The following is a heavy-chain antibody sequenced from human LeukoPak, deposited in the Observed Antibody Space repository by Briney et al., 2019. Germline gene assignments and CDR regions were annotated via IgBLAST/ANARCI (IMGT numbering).Heavy chain of an antibody. D-gene: IGHD4-17*01. CDR1: GFTFSSYA. Sequence: GGSLRLSCAASGFTFSSYAMSWVRQAPGKGLEWVSAISGSGGSTYYADSVKGRFTISRDNSKNTLYLQMNGLRAEDTAVYYCARGEHDYGDYGPNWYFDLWGRGTLVTVSS. CDR3: ARGEHDYGDYGPNWYFDL. J-gene: IGHJ2*01. CDR2: ISGSGGST. V-gene: IGHV3-23*01.